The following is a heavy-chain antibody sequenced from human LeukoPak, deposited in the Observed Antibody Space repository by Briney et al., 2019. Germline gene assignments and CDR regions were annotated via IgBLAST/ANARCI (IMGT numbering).Heavy chain of an antibody. CDR1: GGSVINNSFY. CDR3: ARARLSSGWYFDY. Sequence: SETLSLTCTVSGGSVINNSFYWAWIRQPPGKGLEWIGTIYYSGSTYYNPSLKSRVSISVDTSKNQFSLRLSSVTAADTAVYYCARARLSSGWYFDYWGQGTLVTVSS. J-gene: IGHJ4*02. CDR2: IYYSGST. V-gene: IGHV4-39*01. D-gene: IGHD6-19*01.